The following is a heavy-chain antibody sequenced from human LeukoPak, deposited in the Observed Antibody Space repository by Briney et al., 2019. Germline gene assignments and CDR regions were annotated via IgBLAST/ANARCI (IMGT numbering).Heavy chain of an antibody. CDR2: IRYDGSNK. CDR3: AKDIRGDYGWDFDY. J-gene: IGHJ4*02. CDR1: GFTFSNYA. V-gene: IGHV3-30*02. D-gene: IGHD3-10*01. Sequence: PGGSLRLSCAASGFTFSNYAMHWVRQAPGKGLEWVAFIRYDGSNKHYADSVKGRFTISRDNSKNTLYLQMNSLRAEDAAVYYCAKDIRGDYGWDFDYWGQGTLVTVSS.